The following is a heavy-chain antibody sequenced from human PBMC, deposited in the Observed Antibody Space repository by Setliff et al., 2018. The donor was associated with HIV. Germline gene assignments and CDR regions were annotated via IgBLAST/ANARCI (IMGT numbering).Heavy chain of an antibody. J-gene: IGHJ3*02. D-gene: IGHD5-12*01. CDR3: ARDRGRWLQVGRDAFDI. V-gene: IGHV1-46*01. CDR2: INPTGGST. Sequence: ASVKVSCKPSGYSFTNHYMHWVRQAPGQGLEWMGVINPTGGSTRNTQKFQGRVAMTRDTSTSTVYMELSSLRSEDTAVYYCARDRGRWLQVGRDAFDIWGQGTMVTVSS. CDR1: GYSFTNHY.